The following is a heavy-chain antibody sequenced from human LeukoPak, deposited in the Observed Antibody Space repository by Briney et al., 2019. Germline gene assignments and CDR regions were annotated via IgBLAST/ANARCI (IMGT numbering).Heavy chain of an antibody. CDR3: VSGDYGNY. V-gene: IGHV3-74*01. J-gene: IGHJ4*02. CDR1: GFAFSSYW. Sequence: GGSLRLSCAASGFAFSSYWLHWVRQAPGKGLVWVSRVNSDGSSTNYADSVEGRFTVSRDNAKNTLFLQMNSLRVEDTALYYCVSGDYGNYWGQGTLVSVSS. D-gene: IGHD4-17*01. CDR2: VNSDGSST.